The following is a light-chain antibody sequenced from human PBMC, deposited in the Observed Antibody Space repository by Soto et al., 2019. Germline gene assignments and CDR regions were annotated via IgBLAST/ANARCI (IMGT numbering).Light chain of an antibody. CDR1: SSDIGSHDY. CDR2: EVT. J-gene: IGLJ1*01. CDR3: TSYTSNTALV. V-gene: IGLV2-14*01. Sequence: QSAPTQPASVSGSPGQSITISCTGISSDIGSHDYVSWYQHHPGKAPKLIIYEVTNRPSGVSDRFSGSKSGSTASLTISGLQAEDEADYHCTSYTSNTALVFGTGTKLTVL.